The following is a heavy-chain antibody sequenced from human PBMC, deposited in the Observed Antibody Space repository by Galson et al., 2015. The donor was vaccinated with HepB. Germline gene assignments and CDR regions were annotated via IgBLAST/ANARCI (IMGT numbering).Heavy chain of an antibody. CDR1: GNTFTAST. CDR2: IVPCVGLP. J-gene: IGHJ5*02. D-gene: IGHD4/OR15-4a*01. CDR3: ASNRSLLTFVGLRAVEES. Sequence: SVKVSCKASGNTFTASTITWVRQAPGQGLEWMGKIVPCVGLPDYATKFQGRVTIAADTYTKTDYMDLSGLTFDDPAVYYCASNRSLLTFVGLRAVEESWGQGTRVIVHS. V-gene: IGHV1-69*02.